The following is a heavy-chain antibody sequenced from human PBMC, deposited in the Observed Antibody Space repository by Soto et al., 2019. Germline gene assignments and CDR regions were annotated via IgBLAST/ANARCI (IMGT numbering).Heavy chain of an antibody. D-gene: IGHD2-2*01. Sequence: QVQLVQSGAEVKKPGASVKVSCKASGYTFTSYYMHWVRQAPGQGLEWMGIINPSGTTTDYAQKFQGRVTMTRDTSTSTYYMELSSLRSEDTSVYYSARPQIASHYYSGMDVWGQGTTVTVSS. J-gene: IGHJ6*02. CDR2: INPSGTTT. CDR3: ARPQIASHYYSGMDV. CDR1: GYTFTSYY. V-gene: IGHV1-46*01.